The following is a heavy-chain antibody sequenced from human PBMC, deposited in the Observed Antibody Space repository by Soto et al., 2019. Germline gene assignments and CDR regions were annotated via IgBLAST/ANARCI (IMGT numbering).Heavy chain of an antibody. V-gene: IGHV4-38-2*01. CDR2: IYHSGTT. J-gene: IGHJ4*02. CDR3: ARTESVGYYTY. CDR1: VGSISSGYH. Sequence: PSETLSLTCAFSVGSISSGYHWAWIRQPPGKGLEWIASIYHSGTTYYNPSLKSRVTISVDTSKNQFSLRLTSVTAADSAMYYCARTESVGYYTYCGQGTL. D-gene: IGHD3-3*01.